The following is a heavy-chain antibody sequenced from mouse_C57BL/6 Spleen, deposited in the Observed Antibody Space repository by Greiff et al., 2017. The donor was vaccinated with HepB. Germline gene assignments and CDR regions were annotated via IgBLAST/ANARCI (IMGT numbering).Heavy chain of an antibody. CDR1: GFTFSDYG. CDR2: ISSGSSTI. CDR3: ARTNGYDDYAMDY. J-gene: IGHJ4*01. D-gene: IGHD2-2*01. V-gene: IGHV5-17*01. Sequence: EVHLVESGGGLVKPGGSLKLSCAASGFTFSDYGMHWVRQAPEKGLEWVAYISSGSSTIYYADTVKGRFTISRDNAKNTLFLQMNSLRSEDTAMSYCARTNGYDDYAMDYWGQGTSVTVSS.